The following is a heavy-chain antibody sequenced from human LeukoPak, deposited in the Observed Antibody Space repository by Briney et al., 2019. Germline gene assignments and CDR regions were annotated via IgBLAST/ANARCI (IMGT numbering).Heavy chain of an antibody. J-gene: IGHJ5*02. D-gene: IGHD2/OR15-2a*01. V-gene: IGHV4-59*01. CDR1: GGSINNYY. CDR3: ARRRTTLNWFDP. Sequence: SETLSLTCTVSGGSINNYYWSWLRQPPGKGLEWIGYIYYSGSTNYSPSLKSRVTISVDTSKNQFSLKLTSVTAADTAVYYCARRRTTLNWFDPWGQGTLVTVSS. CDR2: IYYSGST.